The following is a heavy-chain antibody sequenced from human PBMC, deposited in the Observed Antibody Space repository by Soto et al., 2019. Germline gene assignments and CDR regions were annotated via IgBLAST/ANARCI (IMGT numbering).Heavy chain of an antibody. Sequence: QVQLVQSGAEVQKPGASVKVSCKASGYTFTSYGIIWVRQAPGQGLEWMGWISTYHGKINYAQNLQGRVTMTTDTSTSTVYMELRSLRSDDTAVYYCAILKGSPWGQGTLVTVSS. CDR1: GYTFTSYG. D-gene: IGHD3-10*01. V-gene: IGHV1-18*01. J-gene: IGHJ5*02. CDR2: ISTYHGKI. CDR3: AILKGSP.